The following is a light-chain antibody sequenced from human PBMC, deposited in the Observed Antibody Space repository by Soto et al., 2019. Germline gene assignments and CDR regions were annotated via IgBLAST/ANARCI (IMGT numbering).Light chain of an antibody. CDR1: QSISSW. CDR2: DAS. J-gene: IGKJ1*01. CDR3: QQYNSYSGT. Sequence: DIQMTQSPSTLSASVGERVTITCRASQSISSWLAWYQQKPGKAPKLLIYDASSLESGVPSRFSGSGSGTEFTLTISSLQPDDFATYYYQQYNSYSGTFGQGTKVEIK. V-gene: IGKV1-5*01.